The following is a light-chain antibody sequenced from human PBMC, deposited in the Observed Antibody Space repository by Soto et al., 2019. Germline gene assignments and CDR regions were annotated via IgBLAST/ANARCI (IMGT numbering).Light chain of an antibody. Sequence: EIVMTQSPATLSVSPGERATLSCRASQSVRSNLAWYQQKPGQAPSLLIYGASTRATGIPARFSGSGSRTEFTLTISSLQSEDFAVYYCQQYDNWPPWTFGQGTKVEIK. V-gene: IGKV3-15*01. J-gene: IGKJ1*01. CDR3: QQYDNWPPWT. CDR1: QSVRSN. CDR2: GAS.